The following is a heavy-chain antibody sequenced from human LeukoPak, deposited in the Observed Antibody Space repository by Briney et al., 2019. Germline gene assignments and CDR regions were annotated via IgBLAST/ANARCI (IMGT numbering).Heavy chain of an antibody. J-gene: IGHJ4*02. V-gene: IGHV1-69*13. Sequence: SVKFSCKASGGTFSSDAISWVRQAPGQGLEWMGRIIPIFGTANYAQKFQGRVTITADESTSTAYMELSSLRSEDTAVYYCARGVDDYVWGSYRAPHFDYWGQGTLVTASS. CDR2: IIPIFGTA. CDR3: ARGVDDYVWGSYRAPHFDY. CDR1: GGTFSSDA. D-gene: IGHD3-16*02.